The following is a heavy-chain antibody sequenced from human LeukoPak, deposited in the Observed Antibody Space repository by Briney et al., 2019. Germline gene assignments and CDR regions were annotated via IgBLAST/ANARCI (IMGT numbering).Heavy chain of an antibody. D-gene: IGHD2-15*01. CDR1: GFTFSSYA. CDR3: AKAGYCSGGSCTDYYYYYMDV. Sequence: GGSLRLSCAASGFTFSSYAMSWVRQAPGKGLEWVSAISGSGGSTYYADSVKGRFTISRDNSKNTLYLQMNSLRAEDTAVYYCAKAGYCSGGSCTDYYYYYMDVWGKGTTVTVSS. V-gene: IGHV3-23*01. J-gene: IGHJ6*03. CDR2: ISGSGGST.